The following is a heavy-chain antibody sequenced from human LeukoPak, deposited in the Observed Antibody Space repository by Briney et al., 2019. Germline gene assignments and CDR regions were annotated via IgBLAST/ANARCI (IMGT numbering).Heavy chain of an antibody. V-gene: IGHV1-2*02. D-gene: IGHD3-10*01. CDR3: ARGPSKGMVRGVSLDY. J-gene: IGHJ4*02. CDR2: INPNSGGT. CDR1: GYTFTGCY. Sequence: GASVKVSCKASGYTFTGCYMHWVRQAPGQGLEWMGWINPNSGGTNYAQKFQGRVTMTRDTSISTAYMELSRLRSDDTAVYYCARGPSKGMVRGVSLDYWGQGTLVTVSS.